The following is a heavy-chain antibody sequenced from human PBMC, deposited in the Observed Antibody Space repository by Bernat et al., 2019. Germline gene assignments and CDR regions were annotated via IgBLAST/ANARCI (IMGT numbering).Heavy chain of an antibody. J-gene: IGHJ3*01. Sequence: QVQLVESGGGVVQPGRSLRLSCAASGFTFSSYGMHWVRQAPGKGLEWVAVISYDGSNKYYADSVKGRFTISRDNSKNTLYLQMNSLRAEYTAVYYCAKARAPYSSSWGSFGHWGQGTMVTVSS. V-gene: IGHV3-30*18. CDR2: ISYDGSNK. D-gene: IGHD6-13*01. CDR3: AKARAPYSSSWGSFGH. CDR1: GFTFSSYG.